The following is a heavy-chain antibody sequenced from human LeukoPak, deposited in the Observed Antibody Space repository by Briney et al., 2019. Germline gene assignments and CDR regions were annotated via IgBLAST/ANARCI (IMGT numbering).Heavy chain of an antibody. D-gene: IGHD6-19*01. V-gene: IGHV4-39*07. Sequence: PSETLSLTCTVSGGSISSSSYYWGWIRQPPGKGLEWIGSIYYSGSTYYNPSLKSRVTMSVDTSKNQFSLKLSSVTAADTAMYYCARGIKMGYSSGWYWYGPDYWGQGTLVTVSS. J-gene: IGHJ4*02. CDR1: GGSISSSSYY. CDR2: IYYSGST. CDR3: ARGIKMGYSSGWYWYGPDY.